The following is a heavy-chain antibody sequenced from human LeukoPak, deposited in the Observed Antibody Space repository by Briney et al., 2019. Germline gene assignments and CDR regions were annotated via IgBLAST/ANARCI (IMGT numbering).Heavy chain of an antibody. D-gene: IGHD2-2*01. J-gene: IGHJ5*02. CDR2: MNPNSGNT. CDR3: ARVADPGVPARGDWFDP. V-gene: IGHV1-18*01. Sequence: GASVKVSCKASGYTFTSYDINWVRQATGQGLEWMGWMNPNSGNTNYAQKLQGRVTMTTDTSTSTAYMELRSLRSDDTAVYYCARVADPGVPARGDWFDPWGQGTLVTVSS. CDR1: GYTFTSYD.